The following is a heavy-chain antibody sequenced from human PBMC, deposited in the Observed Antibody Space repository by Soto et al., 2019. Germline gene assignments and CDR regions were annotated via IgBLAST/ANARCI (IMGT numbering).Heavy chain of an antibody. D-gene: IGHD1-1*01. CDR3: ASGWNADH. Sequence: EVQLVESGGGFVQPGGSLRLSCAASGFTFSSYGMHWVRQAPGKGLVWVSRINSDGSITNYADSVKGRLTISRDNAKNTLYLQMNSLRAEDTPVYYCASGWNADHWGQGTLVTVSS. J-gene: IGHJ4*02. V-gene: IGHV3-74*01. CDR2: INSDGSIT. CDR1: GFTFSSYG.